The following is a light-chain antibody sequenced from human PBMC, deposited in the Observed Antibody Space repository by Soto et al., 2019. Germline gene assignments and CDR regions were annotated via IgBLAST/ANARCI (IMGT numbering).Light chain of an antibody. CDR1: QGVSSNS. V-gene: IGKV3-20*01. CDR2: GAS. CDR3: QQYGNSPRFT. Sequence: IVLTQSPGTLSLSPGDRATLSCRASQGVSSNSLAWYQQKPGQAPRLLIYGASSRATGIPDRFSASGSGTDYTLTINRLEPEDFAVYYCQQYGNSPRFTFGPGNKVEI. J-gene: IGKJ3*01.